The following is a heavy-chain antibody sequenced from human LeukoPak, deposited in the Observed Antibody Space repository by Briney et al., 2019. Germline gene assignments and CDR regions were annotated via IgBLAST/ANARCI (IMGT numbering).Heavy chain of an antibody. CDR1: GFTVSNSW. CDR2: INNDGNRI. J-gene: IGHJ4*02. V-gene: IGHV3-74*01. CDR3: ARGGLPGGFDY. D-gene: IGHD7-27*01. Sequence: GGSLRLSCAASGFTVSNSWMFWIRQAPGKGLMYVSEINNDGNRIRYVDSVKGRFTISRDGAKNTLFLQMNSLGDDDTAMYYCARGGLPGGFDYWGQGILVTVSS.